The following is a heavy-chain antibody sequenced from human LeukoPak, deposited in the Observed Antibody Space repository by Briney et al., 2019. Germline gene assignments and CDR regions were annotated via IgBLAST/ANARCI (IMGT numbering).Heavy chain of an antibody. Sequence: SSETLSLTCTVSGGSISSSSYYWGWIRQPPGKGLEWIGSIYYSGSTYYNPSLKSRVTISVDTSKNQFSLKLSSVTAADTAVYYCARAPHHPTSNTGYYYYYYMDVWGKGTTVTVSS. CDR1: GGSISSSSYY. CDR2: IYYSGST. V-gene: IGHV4-39*07. CDR3: ARAPHHPTSNTGYYYYYYMDV. J-gene: IGHJ6*03. D-gene: IGHD2/OR15-2a*01.